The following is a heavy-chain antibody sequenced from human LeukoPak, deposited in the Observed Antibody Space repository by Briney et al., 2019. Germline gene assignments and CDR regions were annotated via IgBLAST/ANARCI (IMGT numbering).Heavy chain of an antibody. CDR1: GGSISSSSYY. Sequence: SETLSLTCTVSGGSISSSSYYWGWIRQPPGKGLEWIGSFYYSGSTYYNPSLKSRVTISVDTSKNQFSLKLSSVTAADTAVYYCATQSYISGSGWYGWFDPWGQGTLVTVSS. D-gene: IGHD6-19*01. V-gene: IGHV4-39*01. J-gene: IGHJ5*02. CDR2: FYYSGST. CDR3: ATQSYISGSGWYGWFDP.